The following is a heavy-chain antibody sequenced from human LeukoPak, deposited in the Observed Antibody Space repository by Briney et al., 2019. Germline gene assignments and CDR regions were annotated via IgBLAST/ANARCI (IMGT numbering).Heavy chain of an antibody. CDR3: ARDQEGFDY. Sequence: PSETLSLTCTVSGGSISSSNYWWGWIRQPPGRGLEWIGTIYYSGSTNYNPSLKSRVTISVDTSKNQFSLNLSSVTAADTAVYYCARDQEGFDYWGQGTLVTVSS. J-gene: IGHJ4*02. CDR1: GGSISSSNYW. CDR2: IYYSGST. V-gene: IGHV4-39*07.